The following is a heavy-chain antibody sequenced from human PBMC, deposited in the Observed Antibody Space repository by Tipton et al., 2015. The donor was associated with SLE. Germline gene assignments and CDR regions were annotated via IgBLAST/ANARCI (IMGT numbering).Heavy chain of an antibody. D-gene: IGHD4-17*01. Sequence: TLSLTCAVSDYSISSGYYWGWIRQPPGKGLEWIGSIYHSGNTFYNPSLRGRVTVSVDTSKNQFSLKLNSVTAADTAVYYCARGDDYGDFWYFDLWGRGTLVTVSS. CDR3: ARGDDYGDFWYFDL. V-gene: IGHV4-38-2*01. J-gene: IGHJ2*01. CDR1: DYSISSGYY. CDR2: IYHSGNT.